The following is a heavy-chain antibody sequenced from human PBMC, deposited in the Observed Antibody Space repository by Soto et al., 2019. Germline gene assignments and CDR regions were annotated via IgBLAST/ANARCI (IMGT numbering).Heavy chain of an antibody. D-gene: IGHD3-22*01. CDR3: ARDRAHFYESSGRLDL. V-gene: IGHV4-30-4*01. Sequence: SETLSLTCSVSGDSMNNGDYFWTWIRQTPGKGLQWIGYISYSGSTFYNPSLKTRLAMSVGTSKNQFSVRLRSVTAADTAVYYCARDRAHFYESSGRLDLWGQGMLVTVSS. CDR2: ISYSGST. J-gene: IGHJ4*02. CDR1: GDSMNNGDYF.